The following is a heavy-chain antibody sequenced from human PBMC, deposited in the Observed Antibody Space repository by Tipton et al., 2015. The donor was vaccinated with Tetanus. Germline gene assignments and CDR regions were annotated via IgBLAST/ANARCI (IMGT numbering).Heavy chain of an antibody. Sequence: TLSLTRTVSGGSISSGGYYWTWIRQHPGKGLEWIGNIYHRGSTYYNPSLKSRVTISVDTSKNQFSLRLSSVTAADTAVYYCARDHGITWGGMGYYYGMDVWGQGTTVTVSS. V-gene: IGHV4-30-4*08. CDR2: IYHRGST. CDR1: GGSISSGGYY. CDR3: ARDHGITWGGMGYYYGMDV. J-gene: IGHJ6*02. D-gene: IGHD3-16*01.